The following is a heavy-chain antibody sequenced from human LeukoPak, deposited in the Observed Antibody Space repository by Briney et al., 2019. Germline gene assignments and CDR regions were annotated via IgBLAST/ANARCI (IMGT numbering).Heavy chain of an antibody. CDR2: IYTSGST. V-gene: IGHV4-4*07. CDR1: GGSIDSYH. CDR3: ARVAQKLERIALAATSEWRANWYFDL. J-gene: IGHJ2*01. D-gene: IGHD6-19*01. Sequence: PSETLSLTCTVSGGSIDSYHWSWIRHPAGRGLEWIGRIYTSGSTNYNPSLKSRVTKSVDTSKNQFSLKLSSVTAADTAVYYCARVAQKLERIALAATSEWRANWYFDLWGRGTLVTVSS.